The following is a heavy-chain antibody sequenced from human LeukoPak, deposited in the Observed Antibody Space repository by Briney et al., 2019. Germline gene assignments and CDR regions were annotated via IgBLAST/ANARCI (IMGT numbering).Heavy chain of an antibody. V-gene: IGHV3-53*01. D-gene: IGHD3-22*01. CDR1: GFTVSSNY. Sequence: PGGSLRLSCAASGFTVSSNYMSWVRQAPGKGLEWVSVIYSSGSTFYADSVEGRFTISRDNSKNTLSLQMNSLRAEDTAIYFCAKRAVVDPYYFDYWGQGTLVTVSS. CDR3: AKRAVVDPYYFDY. J-gene: IGHJ4*02. CDR2: IYSSGST.